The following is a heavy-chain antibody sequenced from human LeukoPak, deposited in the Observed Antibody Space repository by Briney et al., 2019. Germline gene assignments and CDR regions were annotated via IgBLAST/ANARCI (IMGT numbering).Heavy chain of an antibody. CDR1: GFTFSDYY. V-gene: IGHV3-11*04. Sequence: PGGSLRLSCAASGFTFSDYYMSWIRQAPGKGLEWVSYISSSGSTIYYADSVKGRFTISRDNAKNSLYLQMNSLRAEDTAVYYCVRDFHRRLYDTNYYFYWGQGTLVTVSS. CDR3: VRDFHRRLYDTNYYFY. D-gene: IGHD3-22*01. CDR2: ISSSGSTI. J-gene: IGHJ4*02.